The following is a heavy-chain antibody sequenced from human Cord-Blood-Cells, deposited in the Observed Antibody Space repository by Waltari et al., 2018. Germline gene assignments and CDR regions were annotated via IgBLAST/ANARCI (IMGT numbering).Heavy chain of an antibody. V-gene: IGHV4-34*01. CDR1: GGSFSGYY. Sequence: QVQLQQWRAGLLKPSETPSLTCALYGGSFSGYYWSRSGQPRGKGLEWIGEINHSGRTNYNPSLKSRVTISVDTSKNQFSLKLSSVTAADTAVYYCARSQPIIAVAGTLWFDPWGQGTLVTVSS. CDR3: ARSQPIIAVAGTLWFDP. CDR2: INHSGRT. D-gene: IGHD6-19*01. J-gene: IGHJ5*02.